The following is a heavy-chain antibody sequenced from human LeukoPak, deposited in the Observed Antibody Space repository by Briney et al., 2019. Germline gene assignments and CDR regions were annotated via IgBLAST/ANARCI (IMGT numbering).Heavy chain of an antibody. CDR1: GFTFSSYW. D-gene: IGHD2-2*01. CDR3: ARGSYCSSTTCGNFDY. CDR2: IDSDGSST. V-gene: IGHV3-74*01. Sequence: PGGSLRLSCAASGFTFSSYWMHWVRQAPGKGLGWVLRIDSDGSSTSYADSVKGRFTISRDNAKNTLYLQMNSLSAEDTAVYYCARGSYCSSTTCGNFDYWGQGTLVTVSS. J-gene: IGHJ4*02.